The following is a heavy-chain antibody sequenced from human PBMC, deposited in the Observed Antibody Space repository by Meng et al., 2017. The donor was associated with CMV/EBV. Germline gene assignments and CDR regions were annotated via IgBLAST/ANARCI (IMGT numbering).Heavy chain of an antibody. D-gene: IGHD2-2*02. CDR2: ISSSSSTI. V-gene: IGHV3-48*04. Sequence: GGSLRLSCALSGFTFSSYSMNWVRQAPGKGLEWVSYISSSSSTIYYADSVKGRFTISRDNAKNSLYLQMNSLRAEDTAVYYCARDLVEDIVVVPAAITFDYWGQGTLVTVSS. CDR3: ARDLVEDIVVVPAAITFDY. CDR1: GFTFSSYS. J-gene: IGHJ4*02.